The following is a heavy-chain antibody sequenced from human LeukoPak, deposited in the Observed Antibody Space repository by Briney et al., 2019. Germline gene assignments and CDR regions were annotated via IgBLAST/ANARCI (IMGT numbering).Heavy chain of an antibody. V-gene: IGHV3-23*01. Sequence: GGSLRLSCAASGFTFSSYAMSWVRQAPGKGLEWVSAISGSGGSTYYADSVKGRFTISRDNSKNTLYLQMNSLRAEDTAVYYCAKDITVYYYYYYMDVWGKGTTVTVSS. CDR3: AKDITVYYYYYYMDV. D-gene: IGHD3-10*01. CDR2: ISGSGGST. CDR1: GFTFSSYA. J-gene: IGHJ6*03.